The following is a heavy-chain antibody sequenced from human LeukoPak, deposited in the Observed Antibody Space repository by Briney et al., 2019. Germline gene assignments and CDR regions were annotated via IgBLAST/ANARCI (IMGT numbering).Heavy chain of an antibody. CDR1: GYRFGNYW. V-gene: IGHV5-51*01. CDR2: IHPGDSDT. J-gene: IGHJ4*02. Sequence: GESLQISCKGSGYRFGNYWIGGVRRLPGKGLEWMGIIHPGDSDTSYSPSFQGQVTISAEKSITTAYLQWSSLKASDTAMYYCARRGEGPIGGIGYWGQGTLVTVSS. CDR3: ARRGEGPIGGIGY. D-gene: IGHD3-10*01.